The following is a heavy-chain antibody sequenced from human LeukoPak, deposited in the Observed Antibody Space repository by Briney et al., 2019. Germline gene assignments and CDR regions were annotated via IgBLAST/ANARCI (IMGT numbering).Heavy chain of an antibody. D-gene: IGHD3-22*01. J-gene: IGHJ5*02. CDR3: ARYNSAYSSPP. Sequence: GSLRLSCAASGFTFSDYYMSWIRQAPGKGLEWVSYISSSGNTIYYADSVKGRFTISRDNAKNSLYLQINSLRAEDTAVYFCARYNSAYSSPPWGQGTLVTVSS. CDR1: GFTFSDYY. V-gene: IGHV3-11*01. CDR2: ISSSGNTI.